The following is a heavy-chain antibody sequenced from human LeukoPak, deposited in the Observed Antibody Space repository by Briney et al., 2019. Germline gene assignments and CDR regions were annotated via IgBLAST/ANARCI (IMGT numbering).Heavy chain of an antibody. J-gene: IGHJ4*02. V-gene: IGHV1-2*02. Sequence: ASVKVSCKASGYTFTGCYMHWVRQAPGQGLEWMGWINPNSGGTNYAQKFQGRVTMTRDTSISTAYMELSRLRSDDTAVYYCARDLVRGVRGPGYWGQGTLVTVSS. D-gene: IGHD3-10*01. CDR2: INPNSGGT. CDR1: GYTFTGCY. CDR3: ARDLVRGVRGPGY.